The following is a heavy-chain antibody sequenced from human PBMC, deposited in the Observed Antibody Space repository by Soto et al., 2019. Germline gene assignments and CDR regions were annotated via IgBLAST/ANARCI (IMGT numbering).Heavy chain of an antibody. Sequence: QVQLVESGGGVVQPGRSLRLSCAASGFTFSSYGMHWVRQAPGKGLERVAVIWYDGSNKYYADSVKGRFTISRDNSKNTLYLQMNSLRAEDTAVYYCAREGDSSSWYVEDYFDYWGQGTLVTVSS. CDR2: IWYDGSNK. J-gene: IGHJ4*02. CDR1: GFTFSSYG. V-gene: IGHV3-33*01. D-gene: IGHD6-13*01. CDR3: AREGDSSSWYVEDYFDY.